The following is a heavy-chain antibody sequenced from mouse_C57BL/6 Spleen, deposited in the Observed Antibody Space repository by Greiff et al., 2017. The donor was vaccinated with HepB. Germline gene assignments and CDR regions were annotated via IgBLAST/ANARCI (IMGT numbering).Heavy chain of an antibody. V-gene: IGHV2-2*01. D-gene: IGHD2-1*01. CDR2: IWSGGST. CDR3: ARNRLDFYGNYAMDY. Sequence: VRLVESGPGLVQPSQSLSITCTVSGFSLTSYGVHWVRQSPGKGLEWLGVIWSGGSTDYNAAFISRLSISKDNSKSQVFFKMNSLQADDTAIYYCARNRLDFYGNYAMDYWGQGTSVTVSS. J-gene: IGHJ4*01. CDR1: GFSLTSYG.